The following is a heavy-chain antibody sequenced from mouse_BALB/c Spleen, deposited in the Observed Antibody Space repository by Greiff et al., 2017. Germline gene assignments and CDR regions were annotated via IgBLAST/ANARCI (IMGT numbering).Heavy chain of an antibody. CDR1: GYTFTSYW. CDR2: INPSNGRT. CDR3: ARLGYYDYVDY. V-gene: IGHV1S81*02. J-gene: IGHJ2*01. Sequence: QVQLQQSGAELVKPGASVKLSCKASGYTFTSYWMHWVKQRPGQGLEWIGEINPSNGRTNYNEKFKSKATLTVDKSSSTAYMQLSSLTSEDSAVYYCARLGYYDYVDYWGQGTTLTVSS. D-gene: IGHD2-4*01.